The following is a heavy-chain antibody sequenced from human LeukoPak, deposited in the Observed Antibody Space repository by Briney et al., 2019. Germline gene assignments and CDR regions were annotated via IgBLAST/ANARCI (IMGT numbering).Heavy chain of an antibody. Sequence: SGPTLVNPTQTLTLTCTFSGFSLSTSGVGVGWIRQPPGKALEWLALIYWDDDKRYSPSLKSRLTITKETSKNQVVLTMTNMDPVETATYYCAHTTMVRGVISCFDYWGQGTLVTVSS. CDR2: IYWDDDK. V-gene: IGHV2-5*02. D-gene: IGHD3-10*01. CDR3: AHTTMVRGVISCFDY. CDR1: GFSLSTSGVG. J-gene: IGHJ4*02.